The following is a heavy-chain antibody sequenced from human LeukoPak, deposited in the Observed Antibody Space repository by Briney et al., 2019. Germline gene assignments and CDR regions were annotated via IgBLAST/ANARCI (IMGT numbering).Heavy chain of an antibody. V-gene: IGHV3-48*03. CDR3: ARESSDYDILTGPTLAAFDI. CDR2: ISSSGRTM. Sequence: GGSLRLSCAASGFTFSSYEMNWVRQAPGKGLEWVSYISSSGRTMYYADSLKGRFTISRDNAKNSLYLQMNSLRAEATAVYYCARESSDYDILTGPTLAAFDIWVQGTMVTVSS. J-gene: IGHJ3*02. D-gene: IGHD3-9*01. CDR1: GFTFSSYE.